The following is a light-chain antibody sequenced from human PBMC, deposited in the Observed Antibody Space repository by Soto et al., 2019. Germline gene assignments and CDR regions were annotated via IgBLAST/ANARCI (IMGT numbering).Light chain of an antibody. CDR1: QSISSY. CDR3: QQNYSTPQT. Sequence: DIQMTQSPSSLSASVGDRVTITCRASQSISSYLNWYQQKPGKAPKLLIYAASSLQSGVPSRFSGSGSGTDFTLTISSLQPEDFATYYCQQNYSTPQTFGGGTKVEIK. J-gene: IGKJ4*01. CDR2: AAS. V-gene: IGKV1-39*01.